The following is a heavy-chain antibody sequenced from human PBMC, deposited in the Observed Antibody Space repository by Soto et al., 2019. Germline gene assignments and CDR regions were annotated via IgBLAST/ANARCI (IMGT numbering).Heavy chain of an antibody. CDR2: IKQDGSEK. D-gene: IGHD6-13*01. CDR1: GFTFSSYW. CDR3: ARGLAAAWGNWFDP. Sequence: PGGSLRLSCAASGFTFSSYWMSWVRQAPGKGLEWVANIKQDGSEKYYVDSVKGRFTISRDNAKNSLYLQMNSLRAEDTAVYYCARGLAAAWGNWFDPWGQGTLVTVSS. V-gene: IGHV3-7*01. J-gene: IGHJ5*02.